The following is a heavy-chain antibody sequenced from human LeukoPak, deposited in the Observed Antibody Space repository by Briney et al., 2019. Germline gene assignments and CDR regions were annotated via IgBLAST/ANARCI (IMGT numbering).Heavy chain of an antibody. CDR2: MNPNSGNT. J-gene: IGHJ5*02. CDR1: GGTFSSYA. CDR3: ARMVRGVMGTYNWFDP. Sequence: ASVKVSCKASGGTFSSYAISWVRQAPGQGLEWMGWMNPNSGNTGYAQKFQGRVTMTRNTSISTAYMELSSLRSEDTAVYYCARMVRGVMGTYNWFDPWGQGTLVTVSS. V-gene: IGHV1-8*02. D-gene: IGHD3-10*01.